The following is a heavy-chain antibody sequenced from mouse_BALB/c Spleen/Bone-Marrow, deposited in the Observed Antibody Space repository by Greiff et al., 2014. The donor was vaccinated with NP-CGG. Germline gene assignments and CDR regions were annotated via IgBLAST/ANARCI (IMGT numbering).Heavy chain of an antibody. CDR1: GFSLTGYG. Sequence: VQLVESGPGLVAPSQSLSITCTVSGFSLTGYGVNWVRQPPGKGLEWLGMIWGDGSTDYNSALKPRLSISKDNSKSQVFLKMNSLQTDDTARYYCARGEDYDDYYAMDYWGQGTSVTVSS. CDR3: ARGEDYDDYYAMDY. D-gene: IGHD2-4*01. CDR2: IWGDGST. V-gene: IGHV2-6-7*01. J-gene: IGHJ4*01.